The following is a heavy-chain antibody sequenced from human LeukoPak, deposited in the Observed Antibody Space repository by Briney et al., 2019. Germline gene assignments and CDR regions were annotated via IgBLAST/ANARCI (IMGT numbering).Heavy chain of an antibody. V-gene: IGHV5-51*01. Sequence: GESLKISCKGSGYSFTSYWIGWVRQMPGKGLEWMGIIYPGDSDTRYSPSFQGQVTISADKSISTAYLQWSSLKASDTAVYYCARAGLYCSGGSCYSGTLGDYFDYWGQGTLVTVSS. D-gene: IGHD2-15*01. CDR3: ARAGLYCSGGSCYSGTLGDYFDY. CDR2: IYPGDSDT. CDR1: GYSFTSYW. J-gene: IGHJ4*02.